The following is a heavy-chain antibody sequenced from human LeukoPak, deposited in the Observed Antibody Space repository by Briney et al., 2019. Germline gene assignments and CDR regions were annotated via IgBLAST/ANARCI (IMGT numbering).Heavy chain of an antibody. V-gene: IGHV3-21*01. Sequence: GGSLRLSCAASGFTFSTYSMNWVRQAPGKGLEWVSAISSSTSYIYYADSVKGRFTISRDNAKNSLYLQMNSLRAEDTAVYYCARGGEYDILTGYYTAFDIWGQGTMVTVSS. CDR2: ISSSTSYI. CDR3: ARGGEYDILTGYYTAFDI. CDR1: GFTFSTYS. J-gene: IGHJ3*02. D-gene: IGHD3-9*01.